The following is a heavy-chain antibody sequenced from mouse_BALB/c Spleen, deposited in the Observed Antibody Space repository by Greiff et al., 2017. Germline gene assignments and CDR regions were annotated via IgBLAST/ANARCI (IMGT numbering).Heavy chain of an antibody. J-gene: IGHJ2*01. D-gene: IGHD2-3*01. Sequence: VQLKQSGPELVKPGASVKISCKASGYTFTDYNMHWVKQSHGKSLEWIGYIYPYNGGTGYNQKFKSKATLTVDNSSSTAYMELRSLTSEDSAVYYCARNGYYEYYFDYWGQGTTLTVSS. V-gene: IGHV1S29*02. CDR1: GYTFTDYN. CDR2: IYPYNGGT. CDR3: ARNGYYEYYFDY.